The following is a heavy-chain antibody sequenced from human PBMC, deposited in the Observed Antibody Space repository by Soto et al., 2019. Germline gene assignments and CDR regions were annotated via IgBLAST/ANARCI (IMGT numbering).Heavy chain of an antibody. Sequence: SETLSLTCTVSGGSISSYYWSWIRQPQGKGLEWIGYIYYSGSTNYNPSLKSRVTISVDTSKNQFSLKLSSVTAADTAVYYCARHPERIAQIGWFDPWGQGTLVTVSS. CDR3: ARHPERIAQIGWFDP. CDR2: IYYSGST. D-gene: IGHD6-13*01. V-gene: IGHV4-59*01. J-gene: IGHJ5*02. CDR1: GGSISSYY.